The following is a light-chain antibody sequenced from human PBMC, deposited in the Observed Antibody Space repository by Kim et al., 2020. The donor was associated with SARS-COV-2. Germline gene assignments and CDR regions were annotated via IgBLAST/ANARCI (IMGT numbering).Light chain of an antibody. CDR2: LNSDGSH. J-gene: IGLJ3*02. Sequence: VTLTCTPPPVHPLYSISWHPQPPETPPRYFIKLNSDGSHTKGHGIPHPFSGSRSAAERFLSISRLPSEDAADYYCQTWATRPPWVFGGGTQLTVL. V-gene: IGLV4-69*01. CDR1: PVHPLYS. CDR3: QTWATRPPWV.